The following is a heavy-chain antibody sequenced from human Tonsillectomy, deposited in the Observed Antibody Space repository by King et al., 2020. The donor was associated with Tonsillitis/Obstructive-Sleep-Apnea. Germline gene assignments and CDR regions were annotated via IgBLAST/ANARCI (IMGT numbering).Heavy chain of an antibody. CDR1: GFTFNNYG. J-gene: IGHJ4*02. CDR2: IWYDGSNK. Sequence: QLVQSGGGVVQPGRSLRLSCAASGFTFNNYGMHWVRQAPGKGLEWVAIIWYDGSNKYYADSVKGRFTISRDNSKNTLYLQMNSLRAEDTAVYYCARDDGGRLGEFDYWGQGTLVTVSS. D-gene: IGHD2-15*01. V-gene: IGHV3-33*01. CDR3: ARDDGGRLGEFDY.